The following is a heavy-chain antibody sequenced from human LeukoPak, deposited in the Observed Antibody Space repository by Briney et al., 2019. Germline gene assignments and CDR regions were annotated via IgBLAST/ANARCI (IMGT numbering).Heavy chain of an antibody. CDR3: ASLQTNILTGYVFDY. J-gene: IGHJ4*02. CDR1: GFTFNNYN. CDR2: ITSSGAYI. V-gene: IGHV3-21*01. D-gene: IGHD3-9*01. Sequence: GGSLRLSCAASGFTFNNYNMNWVRQAPGKALEWVSSITSSGAYIFYADSVKGRFTISRDNAKDSLYLQMNSLGPEDTAVYYCASLQTNILTGYVFDYWGQGTLVTVSS.